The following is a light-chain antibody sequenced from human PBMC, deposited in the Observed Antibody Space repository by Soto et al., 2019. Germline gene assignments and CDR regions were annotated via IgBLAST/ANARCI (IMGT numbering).Light chain of an antibody. Sequence: QSVLTQPRSVSGSPGQSVTISCTGTSSDVSGYNYVSWYQQYPGKAPKLMIYDVSKRPSGVPDRFSGSKSGNTASLTISGLQAEDEADYYCCSYVGSYINVVFGGGTKLTVL. V-gene: IGLV2-11*01. CDR1: SSDVSGYNY. CDR2: DVS. CDR3: CSYVGSYINVV. J-gene: IGLJ2*01.